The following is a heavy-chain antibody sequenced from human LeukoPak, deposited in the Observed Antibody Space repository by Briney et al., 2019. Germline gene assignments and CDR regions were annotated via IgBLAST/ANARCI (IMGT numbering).Heavy chain of an antibody. CDR2: ISWNSGSI. CDR3: AKSGDYERPVFDY. J-gene: IGHJ4*02. V-gene: IGHV3-9*01. D-gene: IGHD4-17*01. CDR1: GFTFDVYA. Sequence: PGGSLRLSRAASGFTFDVYAMHWVRQAPGKGLEWVSGISWNSGSIGYADSVKGRFTISRDNAKNSLYLQMNSLRAEDTALYYCAKSGDYERPVFDYWGQGTLVTVSS.